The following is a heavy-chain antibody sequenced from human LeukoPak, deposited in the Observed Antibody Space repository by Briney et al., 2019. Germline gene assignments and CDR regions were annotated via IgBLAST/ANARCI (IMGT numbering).Heavy chain of an antibody. J-gene: IGHJ4*02. CDR1: GFTFSSYS. Sequence: VGSLRLPCAASGFTFSSYSMNWVRQAPGKGLEYISYISSSSSTISYADSVKGRFTISRDNGKDSLYLQMNSLRVDDTAVYYCARASGSHFDYWGQGTLVTVS. V-gene: IGHV3-48*01. D-gene: IGHD5-12*01. CDR2: ISSSSSTI. CDR3: ARASGSHFDY.